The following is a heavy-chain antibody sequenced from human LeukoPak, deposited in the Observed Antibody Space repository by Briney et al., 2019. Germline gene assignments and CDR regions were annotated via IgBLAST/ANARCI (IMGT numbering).Heavy chain of an antibody. CDR1: GFTVSSNY. CDR2: ISYDGNNK. D-gene: IGHD2-15*01. CDR3: ARVERGVAAATSRFDP. V-gene: IGHV3-30-3*01. J-gene: IGHJ5*02. Sequence: GGSLRLSCAASGFTVSSNYMSWVRQAPGKGLEWVAVISYDGNNKNYADSVKGRFTISRDNSKNTLYLQMSSLRTDDTAMYYCARVERGVAAATSRFDPWGQGTLVTVSS.